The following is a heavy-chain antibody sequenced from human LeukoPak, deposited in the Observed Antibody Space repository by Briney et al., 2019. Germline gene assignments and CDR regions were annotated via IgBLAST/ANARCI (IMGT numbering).Heavy chain of an antibody. CDR1: GFPVSSNY. Sequence: TGGSLRLSCAASGFPVSSNYMSWVRQAPGKGLECVSIIYNNNTYYADSVKGRFTISRDNSKNTLYLQMNSLRAEDTAVYYCARRAGAYSHPYDYWGQGTLVTVSS. CDR3: ARRAGAYSHPYDY. J-gene: IGHJ4*02. D-gene: IGHD4/OR15-4a*01. CDR2: IYNNNT. V-gene: IGHV3-66*04.